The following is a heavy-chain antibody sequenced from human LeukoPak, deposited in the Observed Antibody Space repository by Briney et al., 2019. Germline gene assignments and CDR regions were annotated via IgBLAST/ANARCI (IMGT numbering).Heavy chain of an antibody. CDR2: IYYSGST. CDR1: GGSISSYY. V-gene: IGHV4-59*01. J-gene: IGHJ1*01. Sequence: KPSETLSLTCTVSGGSISSYYWSWIRQPPGKGLEWIGYIYYSGSTNYNPSLKSRVTISVDTSKNQFSLKLSSVTAADTAVYYCARHSKGYGSGSYYKYFQHWGQGTLVTVSS. D-gene: IGHD3-10*01. CDR3: ARHSKGYGSGSYYKYFQH.